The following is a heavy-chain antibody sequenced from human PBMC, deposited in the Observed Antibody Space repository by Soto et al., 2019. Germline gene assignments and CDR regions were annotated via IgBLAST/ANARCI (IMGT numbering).Heavy chain of an antibody. Sequence: ASVKGSCQASGYTCTRNYVPWVRRAPGQGLEWMAIINPSGGSATYAQKFQGRVTMTRNTSIRTAYMELSSLRSEDTAVYYCAIRDSRWEMHLFDPWGQGTLVTVSS. J-gene: IGHJ5*02. V-gene: IGHV1-46*01. CDR3: AIRDSRWEMHLFDP. D-gene: IGHD1-26*01. CDR2: INPSGGSA. CDR1: GYTCTRNY.